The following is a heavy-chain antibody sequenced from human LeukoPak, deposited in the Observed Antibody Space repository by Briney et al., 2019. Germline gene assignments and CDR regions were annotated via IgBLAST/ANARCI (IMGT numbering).Heavy chain of an antibody. CDR2: IYYSGST. CDR3: ATSSRDYYYYYYMDV. V-gene: IGHV4-59*01. CDR1: GGSISSYY. J-gene: IGHJ6*03. Sequence: SETLSLTCTVSGGSISSYYWSWIRQPPGKGLEWIGYIYYSGSTNYNPSLKSRATISVDTSKNQFSLKLSSVTAADTAVYYRATSSRDYYYYYYMDVWGKGTTVTVSS. D-gene: IGHD2-2*01.